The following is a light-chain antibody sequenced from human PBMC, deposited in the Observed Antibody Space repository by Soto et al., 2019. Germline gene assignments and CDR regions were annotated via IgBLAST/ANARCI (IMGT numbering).Light chain of an antibody. CDR2: DAS. V-gene: IGKV3-11*01. Sequence: EIVLTQSPATLSLSPGERVTVSCRASQSVSSYLAWYQQKPGQAPRLLIYDASNRAPGIPARFSGSGSGTDFTLTISSLEPEDFAVYYCQQRSNWPITFGQGTRLEIK. CDR3: QQRSNWPIT. CDR1: QSVSSY. J-gene: IGKJ5*01.